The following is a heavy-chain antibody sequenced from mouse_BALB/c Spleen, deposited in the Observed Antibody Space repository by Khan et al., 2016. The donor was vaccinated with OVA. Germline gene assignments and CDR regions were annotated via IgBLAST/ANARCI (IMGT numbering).Heavy chain of an antibody. CDR3: ARGYFGNYEFAY. V-gene: IGHV1S132*01. CDR1: GYTFTSYW. CDR2: IFPGTGTT. Sequence: QVQLKQSGAELVKPGASVKLSCKTSGYTFTSYWIQWVKQRPGQGLGWIGQIFPGTGTTYYNENFKGKATLTVDTSSNTAYMQFSSLTSEDSAVYFRARGYFGNYEFAYWGQGTLVTVSP. D-gene: IGHD2-1*01. J-gene: IGHJ3*01.